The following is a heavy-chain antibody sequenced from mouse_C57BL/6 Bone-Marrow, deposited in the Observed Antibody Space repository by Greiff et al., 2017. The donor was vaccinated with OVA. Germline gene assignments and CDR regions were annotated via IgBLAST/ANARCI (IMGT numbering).Heavy chain of an antibody. J-gene: IGHJ2*01. D-gene: IGHD1-1*01. Sequence: EVKLMESGGGLVQPGGSLKLSCAASGFTFSDYYMYWVRQTPEKRLEWVAYISNGGGSTYYPDTVKGRFTISRDNAKNTLYLQMSRLKSEDTAMYYCARQGYYGSSSFDYWGQGTTLTVSS. V-gene: IGHV5-12*01. CDR3: ARQGYYGSSSFDY. CDR1: GFTFSDYY. CDR2: ISNGGGST.